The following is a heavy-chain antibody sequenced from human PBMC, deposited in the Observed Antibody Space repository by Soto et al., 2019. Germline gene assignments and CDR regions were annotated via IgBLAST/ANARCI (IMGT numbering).Heavy chain of an antibody. Sequence: QVQLQESGPGLVKPSQTLSLTCTVSGGSISSGGYYWSWIRQHPGKGLEWIGYNYYSGSTYYNPSLKSRVTISVDTSKNQFSLKLSSVTAADTAVYYCARADPAYYYDSSGFHFDYWGQGTLVTVSS. CDR2: NYYSGST. CDR1: GGSISSGGYY. V-gene: IGHV4-31*03. J-gene: IGHJ4*02. D-gene: IGHD3-22*01. CDR3: ARADPAYYYDSSGFHFDY.